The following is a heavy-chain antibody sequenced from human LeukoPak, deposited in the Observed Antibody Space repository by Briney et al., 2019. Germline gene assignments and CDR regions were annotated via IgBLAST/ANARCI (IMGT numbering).Heavy chain of an antibody. CDR1: GGSISSYY. Sequence: SETLSLTCSVSGGSISSYYWSWIRQPAGKGLEWIGRIYPSGSTNYNPPLKSRVTISGDKSKNQFSLKLSSVTAADTAVYYCARVGGDCGGDCYHYYSMDVWGKGTTVTVSS. CDR2: IYPSGST. V-gene: IGHV4-4*07. CDR3: ARVGGDCGGDCYHYYSMDV. J-gene: IGHJ6*03. D-gene: IGHD2-21*02.